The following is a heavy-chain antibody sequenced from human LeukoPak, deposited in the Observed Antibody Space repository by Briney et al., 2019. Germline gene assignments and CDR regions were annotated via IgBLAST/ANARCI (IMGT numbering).Heavy chain of an antibody. V-gene: IGHV3-30*02. CDR2: IRYDEIDK. J-gene: IGHJ6*03. Sequence: GGSLRLSCAASGFTFSSYGMHWVRQAPGKGLEWVAFIRYDEIDKYYADSVKGRFTISRDNSKNTLYLQMNSLRIEDTAVYYCAKDCCSGASPYHMDAWGKGTTVTVSS. CDR1: GFTFSSYG. CDR3: AKDCCSGASPYHMDA. D-gene: IGHD2-15*01.